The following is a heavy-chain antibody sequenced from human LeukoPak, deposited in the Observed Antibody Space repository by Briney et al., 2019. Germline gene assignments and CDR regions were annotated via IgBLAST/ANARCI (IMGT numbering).Heavy chain of an antibody. V-gene: IGHV1-18*01. CDR1: GYTFTSYG. Sequence: ASVKVSCKASGYTFTSYGISWVRQAPGQGLEWMGWISAYNGNTNYAQKLQGRVNMTTDTSTSTAYMELRSLRPDDTAVYYCARDGTYSSGWYQYYYYGMDVWGQGTTVTVSS. CDR2: ISAYNGNT. D-gene: IGHD6-19*01. CDR3: ARDGTYSSGWYQYYYYGMDV. J-gene: IGHJ6*02.